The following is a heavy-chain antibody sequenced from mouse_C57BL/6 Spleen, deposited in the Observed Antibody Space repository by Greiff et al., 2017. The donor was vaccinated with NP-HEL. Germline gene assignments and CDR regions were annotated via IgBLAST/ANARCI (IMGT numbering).Heavy chain of an antibody. Sequence: EVQGVESGGGLVQPGGSLKLSCAASGFTFSDYYMYWVRQTPEKRLEWVAYISNGGGSTYYPDTVKGRFTISRDNAKNTLYLQMSRLKSEDTAMYYCARGLRTLGWFAYWGQGTLVTVSA. D-gene: IGHD2-12*01. CDR2: ISNGGGST. CDR1: GFTFSDYY. V-gene: IGHV5-12*01. J-gene: IGHJ3*01. CDR3: ARGLRTLGWFAY.